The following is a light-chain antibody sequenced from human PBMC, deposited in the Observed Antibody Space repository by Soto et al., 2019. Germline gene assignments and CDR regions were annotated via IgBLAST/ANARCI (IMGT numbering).Light chain of an antibody. CDR1: DSDVGGYNY. CDR2: GVT. V-gene: IGLV2-14*01. J-gene: IGLJ2*01. CDR3: SSYTTRSTYVV. Sequence: QSALTQPASVSGSPGQSITISCTGTDSDVGGYNYVSWYQQHPGKAPKLLIYGVTNRPSGVSNRFSGSKSGNTASLTISGLQAEDEADYYCSSYTTRSTYVVLGGGTKVTVL.